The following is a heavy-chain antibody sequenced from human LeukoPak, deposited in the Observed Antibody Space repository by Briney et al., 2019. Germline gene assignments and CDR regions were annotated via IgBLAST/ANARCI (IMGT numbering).Heavy chain of an antibody. V-gene: IGHV4-34*01. CDR3: ARVYSAYDFLGEDY. Sequence: PSETLSLTCTVSGGSISSYSWSWIRQPPGKGLEWIGEINHSGSTNYNPSLKSRVTISVDTSKNQFSLKLSSVTAADTAVYYCARVYSAYDFLGEDYWGQGTLVTVSS. J-gene: IGHJ4*02. CDR2: INHSGST. CDR1: GGSISSYS. D-gene: IGHD5-12*01.